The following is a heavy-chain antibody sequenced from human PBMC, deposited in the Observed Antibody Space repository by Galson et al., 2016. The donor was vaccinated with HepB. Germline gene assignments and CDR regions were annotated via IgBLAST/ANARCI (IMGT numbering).Heavy chain of an antibody. V-gene: IGHV4-39*07. J-gene: IGHJ5*02. CDR2: LYYTGNI. Sequence: ETLSLTCTVSGGSINSVSYYWAWIRRPPGKGLEWIGSLYYTGNIYYNPSLKSRVSMSIDTSKNQFSLKMTSVIAADTATYHCAMSSTNDFWSGFYGGGYFDPWGQGTLVTVSS. CDR1: GGSINSVSYY. D-gene: IGHD3-3*01. CDR3: AMSSTNDFWSGFYGGGYFDP.